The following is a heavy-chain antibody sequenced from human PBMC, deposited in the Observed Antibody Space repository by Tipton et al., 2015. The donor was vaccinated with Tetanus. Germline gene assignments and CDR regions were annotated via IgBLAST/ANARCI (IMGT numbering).Heavy chain of an antibody. D-gene: IGHD6-13*01. CDR3: ARDEGSSSWYNWFDP. CDR2: IWYDGSNK. J-gene: IGHJ5*02. CDR1: GFTFSSYG. Sequence: SGFTFSSYGMHWVRQAPGKGLEWVAVIWYDGSNKYYADSVKGRFTISRDNSKNTLYLQMNSLRAEDTAVYYCARDEGSSSWYNWFDPWGQGTLVTVSS. V-gene: IGHV3-33*01.